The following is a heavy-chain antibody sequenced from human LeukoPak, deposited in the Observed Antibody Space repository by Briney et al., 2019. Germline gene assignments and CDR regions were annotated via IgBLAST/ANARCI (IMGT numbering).Heavy chain of an antibody. Sequence: ASVKVFCKASGYIYTGYYMHWVRQAPGQGLEWMGWINPNTGGTNYAQIFQDRVTMTRDTSISTAYMELSGLRSDDTAVYYCARRLVDSNDGYDVWGQGTMVTVSS. D-gene: IGHD1-26*01. J-gene: IGHJ3*01. CDR2: INPNTGGT. CDR3: ARRLVDSNDGYDV. CDR1: GYIYTGYY. V-gene: IGHV1-2*02.